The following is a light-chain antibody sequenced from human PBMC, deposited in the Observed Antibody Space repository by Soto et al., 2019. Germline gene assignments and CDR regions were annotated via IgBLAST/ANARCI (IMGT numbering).Light chain of an antibody. V-gene: IGKV1-39*01. J-gene: IGKJ1*01. CDR1: QSISSY. CDR2: AVS. CDR3: QQTYSAPPL. Sequence: ILLTSSPPSLSIGLQDGCAFARRASQSISSYLNWYQQRPGKAPKLLIYAVSSLQSGVSSRFSGCGSGTDFTLSINSLQREDFATYYCQQTYSAPPLFGQGTKVDI.